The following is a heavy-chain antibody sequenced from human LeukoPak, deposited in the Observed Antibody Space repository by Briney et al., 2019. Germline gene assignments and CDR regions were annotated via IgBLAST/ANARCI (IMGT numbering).Heavy chain of an antibody. CDR2: IRYDGSNK. Sequence: PGGSLRLSCAASGFTFSSYGMHWVRQAPGKGLEWVAFIRYDGSNKYYADSVKGRFTISRDSSKNTLYLQMNSLRSDDTAVYYCARGDGYINYYYYMDVWGKGTTVTVSS. J-gene: IGHJ6*03. CDR3: ARGDGYINYYYYMDV. CDR1: GFTFSSYG. D-gene: IGHD1-1*01. V-gene: IGHV3-30*02.